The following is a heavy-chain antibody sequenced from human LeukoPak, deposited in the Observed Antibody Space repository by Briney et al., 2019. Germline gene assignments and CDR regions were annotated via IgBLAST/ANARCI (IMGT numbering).Heavy chain of an antibody. Sequence: GGSLRLSCAASXFXXSTYRXXXVXXAXWKXXEWLSYISSGSNTIFYADSVKGRVTISRDNAKTSLFLQVNSLRDEDTAVYYCAXGNYYATYYFDYWGQGTLVTVSS. CDR1: XFXXSTYR. D-gene: IGHD1-26*01. V-gene: IGHV3-48*02. J-gene: IGHJ4*02. CDR2: ISSGSNTI. CDR3: AXGNYYATYYFDY.